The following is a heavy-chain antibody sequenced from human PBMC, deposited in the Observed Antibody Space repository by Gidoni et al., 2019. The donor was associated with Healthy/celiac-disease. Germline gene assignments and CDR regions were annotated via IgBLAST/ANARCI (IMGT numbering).Heavy chain of an antibody. D-gene: IGHD3-9*01. CDR3: AKGASGILTGLDY. CDR2: ISVSGGST. V-gene: IGHV3-23*01. CDR1: GVTCSSYA. J-gene: IGHJ4*02. Sequence: EVQLLESGGGVVQPGGSLRLSCAASGVTCSSYAMSWVRQAPGKGLEWVSAISVSGGSTSYADSVKGLFTISRDNSKNTLYLQMNILRAEDTAVYYCAKGASGILTGLDYWGQGTLVTVSS.